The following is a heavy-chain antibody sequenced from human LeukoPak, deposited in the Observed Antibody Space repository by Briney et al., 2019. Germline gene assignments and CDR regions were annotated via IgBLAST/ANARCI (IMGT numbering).Heavy chain of an antibody. J-gene: IGHJ3*02. V-gene: IGHV1-18*01. CDR2: ISAYNGNT. CDR1: GYTFTSYG. CDR3: ARRGCRGGSCPPFAFDI. D-gene: IGHD2-15*01. Sequence: ASVKVSCKASGYTFTSYGISWVRQAPGQGLEWMGWISAYNGNTNYAQKLQGRVNMTTDTSTSTAYMELRSLRSDDTAVYYCARRGCRGGSCPPFAFDIWGQGTMVTVSS.